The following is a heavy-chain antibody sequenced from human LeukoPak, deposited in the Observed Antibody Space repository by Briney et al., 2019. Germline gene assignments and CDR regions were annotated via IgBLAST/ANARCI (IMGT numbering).Heavy chain of an antibody. V-gene: IGHV3-7*01. CDR2: INENGNEK. CDR1: GFTFSSYA. D-gene: IGHD2-15*01. Sequence: PGGSLRLSCAASGFTFSSYAMSWVRQAPGKGLEWVANINENGNEKYYVDSVKGRFTVSRDNAKNSLLLEMNSLRAEDTAVYYCARAGDGTAARDYWGQGTLVTVSS. J-gene: IGHJ4*02. CDR3: ARAGDGTAARDY.